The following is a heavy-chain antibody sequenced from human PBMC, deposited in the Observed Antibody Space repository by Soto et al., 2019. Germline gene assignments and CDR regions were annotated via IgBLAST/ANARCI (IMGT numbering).Heavy chain of an antibody. Sequence: QVQLVQSGAEVKKPGSSVKVSCKASGGTFSSYTISWVRQAPGQGLEWMGRIIPILGIANYAQKFQGRVTITADKSTSTAYMELSSLRSEDTAVYYCARFGGSNWFDPWGQGTLITVSS. V-gene: IGHV1-69*02. J-gene: IGHJ5*02. CDR2: IIPILGIA. D-gene: IGHD3-10*01. CDR1: GGTFSSYT. CDR3: ARFGGSNWFDP.